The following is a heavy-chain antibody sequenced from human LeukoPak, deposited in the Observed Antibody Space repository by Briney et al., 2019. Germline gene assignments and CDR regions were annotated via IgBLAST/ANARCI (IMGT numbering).Heavy chain of an antibody. CDR3: GRDNIGSIDY. D-gene: IGHD3-10*01. CDR1: GFTFSSYW. Sequence: PGGSLRLSCAASGFTFSSYWMIWVRQAPGKGLVYVSHMNTDGSTINYVDSVKGRFTISGDNAKNTLYLQMDSLRAEDTAVYYCGRDNIGSIDYWGQGTLVTVSS. V-gene: IGHV3-74*01. CDR2: MNTDGSTI. J-gene: IGHJ4*02.